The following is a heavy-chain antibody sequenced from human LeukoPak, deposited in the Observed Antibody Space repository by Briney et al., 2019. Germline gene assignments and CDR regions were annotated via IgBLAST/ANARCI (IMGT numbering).Heavy chain of an antibody. CDR2: ISSSSSYI. CDR3: ARDSISYYDSSGFDFQH. D-gene: IGHD3-22*01. CDR1: GFTFSSYW. V-gene: IGHV3-21*01. Sequence: GGSLRLSCTASGFTFSSYWMSWVRQAPGKGLEWVSSISSSSSYIYYADSVKGRFTISRDNAKNSLYLQMNSLRAEDTAVYYCARDSISYYDSSGFDFQHWGQGTLVTVSS. J-gene: IGHJ1*01.